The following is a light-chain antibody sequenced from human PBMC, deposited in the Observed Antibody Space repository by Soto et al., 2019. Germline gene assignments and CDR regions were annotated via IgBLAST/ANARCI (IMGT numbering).Light chain of an antibody. CDR1: SSNIGSNT. J-gene: IGLJ2*01. V-gene: IGLV1-44*01. CDR2: SNN. CDR3: AAWDDGLNGVV. Sequence: QAVVTQPPSASGTPGQRVTISCSGSSSNIGSNTVNWYQHLPGTAPKLLTYSNNQRPSGVPDRFSGSKSGTSASLAISGLQSEDEADDYCAAWDDGLNGVVFGGGTKLTVL.